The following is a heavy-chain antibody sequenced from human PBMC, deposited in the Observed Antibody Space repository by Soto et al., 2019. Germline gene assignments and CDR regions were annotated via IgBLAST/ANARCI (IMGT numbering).Heavy chain of an antibody. J-gene: IGHJ4*02. V-gene: IGHV4-4*02. CDR1: GGSMRSNNR. Sequence: LSLTCAVSGGSMRSNNRWSWVRQPPGKGLEWIGEIFHSGSTNYNPSLKTRVTISVDKSKNQFSLKLSSVTAADTAVYYCARVYSGSYSDYWGQGTLVTV. CDR3: ARVYSGSYSDY. D-gene: IGHD1-26*01. CDR2: IFHSGST.